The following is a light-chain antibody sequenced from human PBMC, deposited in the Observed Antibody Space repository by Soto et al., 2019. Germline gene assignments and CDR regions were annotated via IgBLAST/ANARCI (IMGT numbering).Light chain of an antibody. J-gene: IGKJ5*01. CDR1: QSIRNN. Sequence: EIVMTQSPATLSLSPGERATLSCWASQSIRNNLAWYQHRPGQAPRLLIYDTSTRAAGIPARFSGSGSGTDFTLTISSLQSEDFAVYYYQQYNSWRSITFGQGTRLEIK. V-gene: IGKV3-15*01. CDR2: DTS. CDR3: QQYNSWRSIT.